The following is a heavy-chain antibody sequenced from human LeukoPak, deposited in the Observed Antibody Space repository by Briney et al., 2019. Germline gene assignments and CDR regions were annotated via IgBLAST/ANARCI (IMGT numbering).Heavy chain of an antibody. V-gene: IGHV3-23*01. CDR2: ISGSGGST. CDR1: GFTFSSYA. D-gene: IGHD3-10*01. J-gene: IGHJ4*02. Sequence: GGSLRLSRAASGFTFSSYAMSWVRQAPGKGLEWVSAISGSGGSTYYADSVKGRFTISRDNSKNTLYLQMNSLRAEDTAVYYCAKGSTMVRGPWSYWGQGTLVTVSS. CDR3: AKGSTMVRGPWSY.